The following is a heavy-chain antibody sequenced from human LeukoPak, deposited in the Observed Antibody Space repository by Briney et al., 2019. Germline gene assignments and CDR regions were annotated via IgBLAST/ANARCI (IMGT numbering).Heavy chain of an antibody. V-gene: IGHV3-21*06. J-gene: IGHJ4*02. CDR1: GFTFSSYI. CDR2: ITSRSSYI. Sequence: GGSLRLSCAASGFTFSSYIMNWVRRAPGKGPEWVSSITSRSSYIYYADSVKGRFTISRDNAKNTLYLQMNSLRAEDTALYYCADLGDYGVGWGQGTLVTVSS. CDR3: ADLGDYGVG. D-gene: IGHD4-17*01.